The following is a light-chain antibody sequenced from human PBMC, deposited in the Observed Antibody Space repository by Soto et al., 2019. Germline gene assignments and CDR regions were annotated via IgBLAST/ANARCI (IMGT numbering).Light chain of an antibody. J-gene: IGKJ1*01. V-gene: IGKV1-12*01. CDR2: AAS. CDR3: QQANSFPPWT. Sequence: DIQMTQSPSSVSASVGDRVTITCRASQDNSSWLAWYQQKPGKAPKLLIYAASSLQSGVPSRFSGSGSGTDFTLTISSLQPEDFATYYCQQANSFPPWTFGQGTKVEIK. CDR1: QDNSSW.